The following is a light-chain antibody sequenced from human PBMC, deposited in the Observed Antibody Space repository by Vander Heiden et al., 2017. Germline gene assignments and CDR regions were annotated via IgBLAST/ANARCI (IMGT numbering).Light chain of an antibody. V-gene: IGKV3-20*01. J-gene: IGKJ4*01. CDR1: QTVSSRY. CDR2: GAT. Sequence: EIVLTQSPGTLSLSPGERATLSCRASQTVSSRYVAWYQQKPGQAPRLLIYGATSRATGIPGRFSGSGSGTDFTLTVSRLEPEESAVYYCQQYGTSPTFGGGTKVEIK. CDR3: QQYGTSPT.